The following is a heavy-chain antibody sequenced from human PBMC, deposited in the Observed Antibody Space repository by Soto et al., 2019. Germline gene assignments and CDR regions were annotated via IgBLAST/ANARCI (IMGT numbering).Heavy chain of an antibody. CDR3: ARDRLGCSGGGCYPGYYGMDV. J-gene: IGHJ6*02. Sequence: EVQLVESGGGLVQPGGSLRLSCAASGFTFSTYSLNWVRQAPGKGLEWVSYISSSSVTINYADSVKGRFTISRDNAKNSLYLQMNSLRDEDTAVYYCARDRLGCSGGGCYPGYYGMDVWGQGTTVTVSS. CDR2: ISSSSVTI. V-gene: IGHV3-48*02. CDR1: GFTFSTYS. D-gene: IGHD2-15*01.